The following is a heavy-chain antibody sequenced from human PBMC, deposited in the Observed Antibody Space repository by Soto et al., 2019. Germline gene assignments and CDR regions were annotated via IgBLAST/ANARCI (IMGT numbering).Heavy chain of an antibody. CDR3: AKRTVTMIVVVKSYYFDY. Sequence: GGSLRLSCAASGFTFSSYAMSWVRQAPGKGLEWVSAISGSGGSTYYADSVKGRFTISRDNSKNTLYLQMNSLRAEDTAVYYCAKRTVTMIVVVKSYYFDYWGQGTLVTVSS. J-gene: IGHJ4*02. V-gene: IGHV3-23*01. CDR1: GFTFSSYA. D-gene: IGHD3-22*01. CDR2: ISGSGGST.